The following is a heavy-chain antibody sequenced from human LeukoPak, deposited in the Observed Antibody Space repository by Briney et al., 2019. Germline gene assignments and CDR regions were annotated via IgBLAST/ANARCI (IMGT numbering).Heavy chain of an antibody. D-gene: IGHD6-19*01. CDR2: ISAYNGNT. Sequence: ASVKVSCKASGYTFTIYGISWVRQAPGQGLEWMGWISAYNGNTNYAQKLQGRVTMTTDTSTSTAYMELRSLRSDDTAVYYCARTSSSGWYPWYFDLWGRGTLVTVSS. CDR3: ARTSSSGWYPWYFDL. V-gene: IGHV1-18*01. J-gene: IGHJ2*01. CDR1: GYTFTIYG.